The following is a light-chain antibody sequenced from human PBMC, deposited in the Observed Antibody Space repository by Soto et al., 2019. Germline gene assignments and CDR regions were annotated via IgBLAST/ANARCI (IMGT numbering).Light chain of an antibody. CDR1: SSDVGGYDY. V-gene: IGLV2-14*01. Sequence: QSALTQPASVSGSPGQSITISCTGTSSDVGGYDYVSWYQQHPGKAPKLMIYNVRNRPSGASNRFSGSKAGNTAFLTISGLQAEEEAAYYCSSYTSSSTVVFGGGTKLTVL. CDR3: SSYTSSSTVV. J-gene: IGLJ2*01. CDR2: NVR.